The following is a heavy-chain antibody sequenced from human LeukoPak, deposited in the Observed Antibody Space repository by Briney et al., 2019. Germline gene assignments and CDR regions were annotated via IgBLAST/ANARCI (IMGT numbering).Heavy chain of an antibody. CDR1: GFTFSSYA. CDR2: ISGSGGST. V-gene: IGHV3-23*01. CDR3: AKDRGSRSYSFELIHYYYYYGMDV. D-gene: IGHD1-26*01. Sequence: GGSLRLSCAASGFTFSSYAMSWVRQAPGKGLEWVSAISGSGGSTYYADSVKGRFTISRDNSKNTLYLQMNSLRAEDTAVYYCAKDRGSRSYSFELIHYYYYYGMDVWGQGTTVTVSS. J-gene: IGHJ6*02.